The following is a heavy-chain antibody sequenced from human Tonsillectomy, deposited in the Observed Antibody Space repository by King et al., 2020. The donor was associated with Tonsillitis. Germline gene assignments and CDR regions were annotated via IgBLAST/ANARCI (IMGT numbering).Heavy chain of an antibody. J-gene: IGHJ4*02. CDR1: GYTFTGYY. V-gene: IGHV1-2*02. CDR3: TTNLGNNYSHY. D-gene: IGHD5-24*01. CDR2: INPDGGGT. Sequence: VQLVESGAEVKKPGASVRVSCTPSGYTFTGYYIHWVRQAPGQGPEWMGWINPDGGGTKCAQKFQGRVTLTRDTSISTAYMDLRSLRSNDTAIYYCTTNLGNNYSHYWGQGTLVTVSS.